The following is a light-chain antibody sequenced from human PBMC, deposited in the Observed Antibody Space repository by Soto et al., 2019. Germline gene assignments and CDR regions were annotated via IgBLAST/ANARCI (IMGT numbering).Light chain of an antibody. J-gene: IGKJ2*01. CDR3: QQYGSSSFT. CDR2: ATS. Sequence: DIVLTQSPGTLSLSSGERATLSCRASQSVSSSYLAWYQQKPGQAPRLLVYATSSRATGIPDRFSGSGSGTDFTLTISRLAPEDFAVYYCQQYGSSSFTFGQGTKLEIK. V-gene: IGKV3-20*01. CDR1: QSVSSSY.